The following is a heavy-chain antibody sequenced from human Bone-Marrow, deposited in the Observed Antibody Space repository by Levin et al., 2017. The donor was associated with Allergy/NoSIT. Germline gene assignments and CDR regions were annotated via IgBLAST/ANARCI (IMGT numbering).Heavy chain of an antibody. CDR2: INPNSGGT. J-gene: IGHJ5*02. V-gene: IGHV1-2*02. D-gene: IGHD6-25*01. Sequence: ASVKVSCKASGYTFIDYYIHWVRQAPGQGLEWMGWINPNSGGTEYAQKFQDRVTLARDTSISTVYLYMSSLRSDDPAMYYCASLSGWYNHWGQGSLVTVSS. CDR1: GYTFIDYY. CDR3: ASLSGWYNH.